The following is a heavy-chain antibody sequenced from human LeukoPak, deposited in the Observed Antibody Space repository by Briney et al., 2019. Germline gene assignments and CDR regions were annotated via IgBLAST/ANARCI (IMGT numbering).Heavy chain of an antibody. CDR2: IYSGGST. CDR1: GFTFSTYS. V-gene: IGHV3-66*01. D-gene: IGHD3-10*01. CDR3: ARVKSVLLWFGRSPPMPMDV. Sequence: PGGSLRLSCAASGFTFSTYSMSWVRQAPGKGLEWVSVIYSGGSTYYADSVKGRFTISRDNSKNTLYLQMNSLRVEDTAVYYCARVKSVLLWFGRSPPMPMDVWGKGTTVTISS. J-gene: IGHJ6*03.